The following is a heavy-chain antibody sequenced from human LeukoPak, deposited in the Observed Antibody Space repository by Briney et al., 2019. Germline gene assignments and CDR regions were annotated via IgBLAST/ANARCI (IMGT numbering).Heavy chain of an antibody. D-gene: IGHD6-19*01. CDR2: INSDGSNT. Sequence: GGSLRLSCAGSGFTVSSSTMSWVRQAPGKGLEWVSRINSDGSNTNYADSVRGRFTISRDNAKNTLYLQMNSLRAEDTAVYYCTSQLYSSAWNWGQGTLVTVSS. J-gene: IGHJ4*02. CDR1: GFTVSSST. V-gene: IGHV3-74*01. CDR3: TSQLYSSAWN.